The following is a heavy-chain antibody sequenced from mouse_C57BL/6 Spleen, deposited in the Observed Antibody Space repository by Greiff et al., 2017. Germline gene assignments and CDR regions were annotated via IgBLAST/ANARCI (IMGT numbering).Heavy chain of an antibody. V-gene: IGHV5-16*01. J-gene: IGHJ3*01. CDR2: INYDGSST. CDR3: ARDRYYYGSSYGFAY. D-gene: IGHD1-1*01. Sequence: DVMLVESEGGLVQPGSSMKLSCTASGFTFSDYYMAWVRQVPEKGLEWVANINYDGSSTYYLDSLKSRFIISRDNAKNILYLQMSSLKSEDTATYYCARDRYYYGSSYGFAYWGQGTLVTVSA. CDR1: GFTFSDYY.